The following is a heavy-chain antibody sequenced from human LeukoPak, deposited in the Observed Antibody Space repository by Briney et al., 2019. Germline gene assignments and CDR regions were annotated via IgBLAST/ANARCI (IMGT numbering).Heavy chain of an antibody. CDR3: AKGYYGSGSYGWFDY. J-gene: IGHJ4*02. CDR1: GFTFSSYG. V-gene: IGHV3-23*01. CDR2: ISGSGDRT. D-gene: IGHD3-10*01. Sequence: GGSLRLSCAASGFTFSSYGMCRVRQAPGKGLEWVSTISGSGDRTYYADSVKGRFTISRDNSKNTLFLHMNSLRAEDTAVYSCAKGYYGSGSYGWFDYWGQGTLVTVSS.